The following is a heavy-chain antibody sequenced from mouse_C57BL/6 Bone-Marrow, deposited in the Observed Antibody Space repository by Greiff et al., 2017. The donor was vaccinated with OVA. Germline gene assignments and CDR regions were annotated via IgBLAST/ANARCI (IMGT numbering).Heavy chain of an antibody. V-gene: IGHV1-53*01. J-gene: IGHJ4*01. CDR1: GYTFTSYW. CDR2: INPSNGGT. CDR3: AKTARATYAMDY. D-gene: IGHD3-2*01. Sequence: VQLQQSGTELVKPGASVKLSCKASGYTFTSYWMHWVKQRPGQGLEWIGNINPSNGGTNYNEKFKSKATLTVDKSSSTAYMQLSSLTSEDSAVYECAKTARATYAMDYWGQGTSVTVSS.